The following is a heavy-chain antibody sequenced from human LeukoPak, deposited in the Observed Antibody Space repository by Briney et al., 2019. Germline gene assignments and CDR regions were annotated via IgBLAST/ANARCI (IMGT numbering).Heavy chain of an antibody. D-gene: IGHD3-10*01. CDR2: INPSGGST. Sequence: GASVKVSCKASGYTFTSYYMHWVRQAPGQGLEWMGIINPSGGSTSYAQKFQGRVTMTRDMSTSTVYMELSSLRSEDTAVYYCARDHRSMVRETQAFDPWGQGTLVTVSS. CDR1: GYTFTSYY. CDR3: ARDHRSMVRETQAFDP. J-gene: IGHJ5*02. V-gene: IGHV1-46*01.